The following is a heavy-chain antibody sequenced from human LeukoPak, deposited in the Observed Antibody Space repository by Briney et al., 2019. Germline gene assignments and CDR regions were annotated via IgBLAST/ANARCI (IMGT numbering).Heavy chain of an antibody. D-gene: IGHD6-19*01. Sequence: PGGSLRLSCAASGFTFSSFEMNWVRQAPAKGLEWVAVISYDGSNKYYADSVKGRFTISRDNSKNTLYLQMNSLRAEDTAVYYCAKDDFERDSSGWYDGASEYFQHWGQGTLVTVSS. V-gene: IGHV3-30*04. J-gene: IGHJ1*01. CDR3: AKDDFERDSSGWYDGASEYFQH. CDR1: GFTFSSFE. CDR2: ISYDGSNK.